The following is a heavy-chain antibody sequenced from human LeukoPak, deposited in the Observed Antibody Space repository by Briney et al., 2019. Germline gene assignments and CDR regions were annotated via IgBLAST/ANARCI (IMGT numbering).Heavy chain of an antibody. Sequence: ASVKVSCKASGYTFTSYGISWGRQAPGQGLEWMEWISAYNGNTNYAQKLQSRVTMTTDTSTSTAYMELRSLRSDDTAVYYCARDDYVWGSYRYWDYWGQGTLVTVSS. V-gene: IGHV1-18*04. CDR2: ISAYNGNT. D-gene: IGHD3-16*02. CDR1: GYTFTSYG. CDR3: ARDDYVWGSYRYWDY. J-gene: IGHJ4*02.